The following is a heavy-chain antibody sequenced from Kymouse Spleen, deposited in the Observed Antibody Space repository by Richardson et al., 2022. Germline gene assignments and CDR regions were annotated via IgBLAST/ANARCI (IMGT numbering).Heavy chain of an antibody. CDR1: GGSFSGYY. D-gene: IGHD3-3*01. CDR2: INHSGST. J-gene: IGHJ6*02. CDR3: ARGGDFWSGGYYYYYGMDV. Sequence: QVQLQQWGAGLLKPSETLSLTCAVYGGSFSGYYWSWIRQPPGKGLEWIGEINHSGSTNYNPSLKSRVTISVDTSKNQFSLKLSSVTAADTAVYYCARGGDFWSGGYYYYYGMDVWGQGTTVTVSS. V-gene: IGHV4-34*01.